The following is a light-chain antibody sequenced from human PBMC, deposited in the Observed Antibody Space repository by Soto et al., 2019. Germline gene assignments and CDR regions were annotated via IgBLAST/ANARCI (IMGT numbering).Light chain of an antibody. V-gene: IGKV4-1*01. CDR1: QSVLYSSNNKNY. J-gene: IGKJ1*01. Sequence: DIVMTQSPDSLAVSLGERATINCKSSQSVLYSSNNKNYLVWYQQKPGQPPKLLIYWASTRESGVPDRFSGSGFGADFTLTISSLQAEDVAVYYSQQYYSTPRTFGQGTKVEIK. CDR2: WAS. CDR3: QQYYSTPRT.